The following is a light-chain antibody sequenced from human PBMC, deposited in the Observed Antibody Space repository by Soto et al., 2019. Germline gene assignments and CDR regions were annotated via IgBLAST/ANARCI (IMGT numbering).Light chain of an antibody. CDR2: AAS. CDR3: QQSYSNPLT. CDR1: QSVSGW. V-gene: IGKV1-39*01. J-gene: IGKJ4*01. Sequence: DIQMTQSPSSLSASVGDTVTVTSRASQSVSGWLAWYQQTPGKPPKLLIYAASSLQSGVPSRFSGSGSGTDFTLTISSLQPEDFETYYCQQSYSNPLTFGGGTKVDIK.